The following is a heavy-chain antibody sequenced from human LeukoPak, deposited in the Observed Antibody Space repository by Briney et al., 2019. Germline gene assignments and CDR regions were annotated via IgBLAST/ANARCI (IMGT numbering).Heavy chain of an antibody. J-gene: IGHJ4*02. CDR1: GYSISSGYY. CDR3: ARALGYCSGGSCYQPDY. D-gene: IGHD2-15*01. Sequence: SETLSLTCTVSGYSISSGYYWGWIRQPPGKGLEWIGSIYHSGSTYYNPSLKSRVTISVDTSKNQFSLKLSSVTAADTAVYYCARALGYCSGGSCYQPDYWGQGILVTVSS. V-gene: IGHV4-38-2*02. CDR2: IYHSGST.